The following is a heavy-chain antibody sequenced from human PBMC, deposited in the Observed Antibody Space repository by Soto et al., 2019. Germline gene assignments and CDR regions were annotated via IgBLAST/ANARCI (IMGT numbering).Heavy chain of an antibody. CDR1: GYIFTRYA. V-gene: IGHV1-3*01. Sequence: GASVKVSCKASGYIFTRYAMHWVRQAPGQRLEWMGWINAGNGNTKYSQKFQGRVIITRDTSASTAYMELSSLRSEDTAVYYCARGEFLSYDDYWGQGTLVTVSS. D-gene: IGHD3-16*01. CDR3: ARGEFLSYDDY. CDR2: INAGNGNT. J-gene: IGHJ4*02.